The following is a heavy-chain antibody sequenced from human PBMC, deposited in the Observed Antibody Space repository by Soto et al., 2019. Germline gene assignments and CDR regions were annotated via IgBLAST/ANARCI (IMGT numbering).Heavy chain of an antibody. CDR1: GYTFTSYG. V-gene: IGHV1-18*04. J-gene: IGHJ4*03. CDR2: ISAYNGNT. CDR3: ARGPFYSYGPIRY. Sequence: SVKVSCKASGYTFTSYGISWVRHAPGQGLEWMGWISAYNGNTNYAQKLQGRVTMTTDTSTSTAYMELRRLRSDNTAVYYCARGPFYSYGPIRYWDQRPRGAVSS. D-gene: IGHD5-18*01.